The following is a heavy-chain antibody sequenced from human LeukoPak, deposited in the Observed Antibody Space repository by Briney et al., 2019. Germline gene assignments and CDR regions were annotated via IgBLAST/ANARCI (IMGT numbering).Heavy chain of an antibody. CDR2: ISSSGSTI. V-gene: IGHV3-48*03. Sequence: GGSLRLSCAASGFTFSSYEMNWVRQAPGKGLEWVSYISSSGSTIYYADSVKGRFTISRDNAENSLYLQMNSLRAEDTAVYYCARSVAARPYYKAFDIWGQGTMVTVSS. D-gene: IGHD6-6*01. CDR3: ARSVAARPYYKAFDI. J-gene: IGHJ3*02. CDR1: GFTFSSYE.